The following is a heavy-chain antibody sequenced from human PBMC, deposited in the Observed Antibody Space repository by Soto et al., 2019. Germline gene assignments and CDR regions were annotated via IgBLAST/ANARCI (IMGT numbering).Heavy chain of an antibody. CDR2: IYDSGST. CDR1: GGSISSGAYY. D-gene: IGHD1-1*01. J-gene: IGHJ4*02. CDR3: ARGLSGDKVDS. V-gene: IGHV4-30-4*01. Sequence: QVQLQESGPGLVKPSQTLSLTCTIAGGSISSGAYYWSWIRQPPGKGLEWIGHIYDSGSTYNNPSLNMRFTISIDPSENQFSLHMRSVTAADTAVYYCARGLSGDKVDSWGQGTRVTVSS.